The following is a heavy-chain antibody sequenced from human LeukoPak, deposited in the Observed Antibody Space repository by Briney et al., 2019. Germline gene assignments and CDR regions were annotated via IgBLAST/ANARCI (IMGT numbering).Heavy chain of an antibody. D-gene: IGHD3-3*01. J-gene: IGHJ6*02. CDR3: AKVQRSYYDFWSGPGAPYGMDV. Sequence: GGSLRLSCAASGFTVSSNYMSWVRQAPGKGLEWVSVIYSGGSTYYADSVKGRFTISRDNSKNTLYLQMNSLRAEDTAVYYCAKVQRSYYDFWSGPGAPYGMDVWGQGTTVTVSS. CDR2: IYSGGST. CDR1: GFTVSSNY. V-gene: IGHV3-66*01.